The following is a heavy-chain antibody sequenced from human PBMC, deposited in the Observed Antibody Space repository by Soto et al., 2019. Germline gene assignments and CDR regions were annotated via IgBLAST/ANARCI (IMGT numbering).Heavy chain of an antibody. D-gene: IGHD1-26*01. V-gene: IGHV1-69*13. J-gene: IGHJ6*02. Sequence: ASVKVSCKASGGTFSSYAISWVRQAPGQGLEWMGGIIPIFGTANYAQKFQGRVTITADESTSTAYMELSSLRSEDTAVYYCARDTPLDGSYYYYGMDVWGQGTTVTVSS. CDR2: IIPIFGTA. CDR3: ARDTPLDGSYYYYGMDV. CDR1: GGTFSSYA.